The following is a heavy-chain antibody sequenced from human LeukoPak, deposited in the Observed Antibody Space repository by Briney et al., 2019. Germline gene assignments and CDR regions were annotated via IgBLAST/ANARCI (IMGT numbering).Heavy chain of an antibody. CDR3: ACDYGDYTAFDP. D-gene: IGHD4-17*01. CDR2: INHSGST. V-gene: IGHV4-34*01. CDR1: GGSFSGYY. J-gene: IGHJ5*02. Sequence: SETLSLTCAVYGGSFSGYYWSWIRQPPGKGLEWIGEINHSGSTNYNPSLKSRVTISVDTSKNQFSLKLSSVTAADTAVYYCACDYGDYTAFDPWGQGALVTVSS.